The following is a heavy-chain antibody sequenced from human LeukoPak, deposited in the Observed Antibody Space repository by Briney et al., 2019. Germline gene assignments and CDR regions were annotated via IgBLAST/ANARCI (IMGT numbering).Heavy chain of an antibody. Sequence: ASVKVSCKASGYTFTGYYMHWVRQAPGQGLEWMGRINPNSGGTNYAQKFQGRATMTRDTSISTAYMELSRLRSDDTAVYYCARADYYDSSGKLDWGQGTLVTVSS. J-gene: IGHJ4*02. CDR3: ARADYYDSSGKLD. CDR1: GYTFTGYY. V-gene: IGHV1-2*06. D-gene: IGHD3-22*01. CDR2: INPNSGGT.